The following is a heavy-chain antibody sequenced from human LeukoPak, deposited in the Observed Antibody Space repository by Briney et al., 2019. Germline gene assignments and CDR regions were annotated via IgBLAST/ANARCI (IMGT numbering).Heavy chain of an antibody. CDR3: AKRPGGVVVVRDAFDI. V-gene: IGHV1-69*05. J-gene: IGHJ3*02. D-gene: IGHD3-22*01. Sequence: ASVKVSCKASGGTFSSYAISWVRQAPGQGLEWMGGIIPIFGTANYAQKFQGRVTITTDESTSTAYMELNSLRAEDTAVYYCAKRPGGVVVVRDAFDIWGQGTMVTVSS. CDR1: GGTFSSYA. CDR2: IIPIFGTA.